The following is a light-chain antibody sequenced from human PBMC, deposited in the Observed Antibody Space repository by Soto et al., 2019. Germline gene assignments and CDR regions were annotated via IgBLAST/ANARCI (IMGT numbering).Light chain of an antibody. CDR1: SSDVGGYNY. CDR2: DVS. J-gene: IGLJ1*01. Sequence: QSVLTQPASVSGSPGQSTTISCTGTSSDVGGYNYVSWYQQHPGKAPKLMIYDVSNRPSGVSNRFSGSKSGNTASLTISGFQAEDEADYYCSSYTSSSTLYVFGTGTKVTVL. CDR3: SSYTSSSTLYV. V-gene: IGLV2-14*01.